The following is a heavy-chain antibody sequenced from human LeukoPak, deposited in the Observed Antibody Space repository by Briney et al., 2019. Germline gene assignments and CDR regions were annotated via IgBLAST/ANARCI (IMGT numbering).Heavy chain of an antibody. CDR3: ARQVRTTVHFDP. CDR2: IYYSGGT. D-gene: IGHD4-17*01. CDR1: GGSISSYY. Sequence: PSETLSLTCTVSGGSISSYYWSWIRQPPGKELEWIGYIYYSGGTNYNPSLKSRVTISIDTSKNQFSLKLSSVTAADTAVYFCARQVRTTVHFDPWGQGTLVTVSS. V-gene: IGHV4-59*01. J-gene: IGHJ5*02.